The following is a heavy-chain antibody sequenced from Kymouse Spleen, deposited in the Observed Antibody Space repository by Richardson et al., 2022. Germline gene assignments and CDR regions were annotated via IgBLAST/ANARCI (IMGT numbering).Heavy chain of an antibody. CDR3: ASIAVAGPYYFDY. CDR1: GFTFSSYG. J-gene: IGHJ4*02. V-gene: IGHV3-30*18. CDR2: ISYDGSNK. Sequence: QVQLVESGGGVVQPGRSLRLSCAASGFTFSSYGMHWVRQAPGKGLEWVAVISYDGSNKYYADSVKGRFTISRDNSKNTLYLQMNSLRAEDTAVYYCASIAVAGPYYFDYWGQGTLVTVSS. D-gene: IGHD6-19*01.